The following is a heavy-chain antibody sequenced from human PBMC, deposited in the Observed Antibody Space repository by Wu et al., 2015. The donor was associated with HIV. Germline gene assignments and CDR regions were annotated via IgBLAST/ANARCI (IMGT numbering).Heavy chain of an antibody. CDR3: ARELGDPGYHNSVPTP. D-gene: IGHD3-16*01. Sequence: QVQLVQSGAEVKKPGASVKVSCKASGYTFTSYYMHWVRQAPGQGLEWMGIINPSGGSTSYAQKFQGRVTMTRDTSTSTVYMELSSLRSEDTAVYYCARELGDPGYHNSVPTPWGHGNPGPPSP. V-gene: IGHV1-46*01. CDR2: INPSGGST. J-gene: IGHJ5*02. CDR1: GYTFTSYY.